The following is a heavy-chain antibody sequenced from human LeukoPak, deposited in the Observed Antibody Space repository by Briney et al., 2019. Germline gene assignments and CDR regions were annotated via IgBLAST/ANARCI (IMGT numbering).Heavy chain of an antibody. CDR1: GFIFYDYG. V-gene: IGHV3-30*02. CDR3: AVGSGTYDY. CDR2: VRHDGVDK. Sequence: GGSLRLSCTTSGFIFYDYGMHWVRRAPGKGLECVASVRHDGVDKYYSESVKGRFTISKDNTKNTVFLYMNSLRPEDTAVYYCAVGSGTYDYWGQGTLVTVSS. D-gene: IGHD1-14*01. J-gene: IGHJ4*02.